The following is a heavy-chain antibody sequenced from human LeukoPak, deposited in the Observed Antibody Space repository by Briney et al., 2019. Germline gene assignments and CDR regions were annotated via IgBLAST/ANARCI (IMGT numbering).Heavy chain of an antibody. J-gene: IGHJ3*02. CDR1: GFTVSSNC. CDR2: IYSGG. D-gene: IGHD6-13*01. CDR3: ARDVRTAAADPGHDAFDI. V-gene: IGHV3-66*02. Sequence: PGGSLRLSCAASGFTVSSNCMSWVRQAPGKGLEWVSVIYSGGSYADSVKGRFTISRDNSKNTLYLQMDSLRAEDTAVYYCARDVRTAAADPGHDAFDIWGQGTMVTVSS.